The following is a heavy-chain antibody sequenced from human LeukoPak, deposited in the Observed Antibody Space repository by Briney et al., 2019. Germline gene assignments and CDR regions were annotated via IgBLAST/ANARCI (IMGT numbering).Heavy chain of an antibody. CDR3: ARGDDPHYYYGMDV. CDR1: GFTFSSYS. J-gene: IGHJ6*02. CDR2: IYSGGST. Sequence: PGGSLRLSCAASGFTFSSYSMNWVRQAPGKGLEWVSVIYSGGSTYYADSVKGRFTISRDNSKNTLYLQMNSLRAEDTAVYYCARGDDPHYYYGMDVWGQGTTVTVSS. V-gene: IGHV3-53*01.